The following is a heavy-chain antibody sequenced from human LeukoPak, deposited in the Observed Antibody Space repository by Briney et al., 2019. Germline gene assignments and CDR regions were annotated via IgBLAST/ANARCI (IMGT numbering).Heavy chain of an antibody. CDR2: ISSSGSTI. CDR1: GFTFSSYE. V-gene: IGHV3-48*03. J-gene: IGHJ4*02. CDR3: ARGIVGATSPPDFDY. D-gene: IGHD1-26*01. Sequence: GGSLRLSCAASGFTFSSYEMNWVRQAPGKGLEWVSYISSSGSTIYYADSVKSRFTISRDNAKNSLYLQMNSLRAEDTAVYYCARGIVGATSPPDFDYWGQGTLVTVSS.